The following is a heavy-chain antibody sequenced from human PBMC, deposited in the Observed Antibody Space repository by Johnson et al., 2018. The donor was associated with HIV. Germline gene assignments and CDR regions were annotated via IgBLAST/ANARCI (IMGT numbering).Heavy chain of an antibody. CDR3: AKVCKVRVAGAFDI. Sequence: QLVESGGGLVQPGRSLRLSCAASGFTFDDYAMHWVRQAPGKGLEWVSGISWNSGSIGYADSVRGRITISRDNAKNSLYLQVNSLSADDTALYYCAKVCKVRVAGAFDIWGQGTMVTVSS. CDR1: GFTFDDYA. V-gene: IGHV3-9*01. D-gene: IGHD6-19*01. J-gene: IGHJ3*02. CDR2: ISWNSGSI.